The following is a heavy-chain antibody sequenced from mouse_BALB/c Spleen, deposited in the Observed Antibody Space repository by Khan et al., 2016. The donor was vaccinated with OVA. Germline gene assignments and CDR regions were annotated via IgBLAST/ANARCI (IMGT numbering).Heavy chain of an antibody. CDR3: AIAYYRYDGYYAMDY. V-gene: IGHV2-6-4*01. CDR1: GFSLSRYN. J-gene: IGHJ4*01. Sequence: VQLKQSGPGLVAPSQSLSITCTVSGFSLSRYNIHWVRQPPGKGLEWLGMIWGGGGTDYNSTLKSRLSIRKDNSQSQVLLKMNSLQTDDTAMYYCAIAYYRYDGYYAMDYWGQGTSVTVSS. D-gene: IGHD2-14*01. CDR2: IWGGGGT.